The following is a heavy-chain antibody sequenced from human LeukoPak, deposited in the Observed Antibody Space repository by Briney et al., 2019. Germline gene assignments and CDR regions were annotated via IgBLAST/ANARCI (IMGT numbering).Heavy chain of an antibody. Sequence: SQTLSLTYTVSSGSISSYYWSWIRQPPGKGLEWIGYIYTTGTTNYNPSLKSRFTMSIDTSENHFSLNLSSVTAADTAVYYCARGYGWGSYFYYYGLDVWGQGTTVTVSS. CDR3: ARGYGWGSYFYYYGLDV. CDR2: IYTTGTT. CDR1: SGSISSYY. V-gene: IGHV4-4*08. D-gene: IGHD3-10*01. J-gene: IGHJ6*02.